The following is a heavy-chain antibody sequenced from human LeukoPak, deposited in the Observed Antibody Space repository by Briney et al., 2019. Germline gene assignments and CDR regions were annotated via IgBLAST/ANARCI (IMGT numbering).Heavy chain of an antibody. J-gene: IGHJ3*02. V-gene: IGHV1-69*04. CDR2: IIPILGIA. Sequence: GASVNVSCKASGGTFSSYAISWVRQAPGQGLEWMGRIIPILGIANYAQKFQGRVTITADTSTSTAYMELRSLRSDDAAVYYCARALVGAFYIWGQGTMVTVSS. D-gene: IGHD1-26*01. CDR1: GGTFSSYA. CDR3: ARALVGAFYI.